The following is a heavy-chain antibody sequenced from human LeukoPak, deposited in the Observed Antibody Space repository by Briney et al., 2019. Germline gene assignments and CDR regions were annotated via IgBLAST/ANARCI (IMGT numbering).Heavy chain of an antibody. Sequence: ASVKVSCKASGYTFTSYGISWVRQAPGQGLEWMGWISAYNGNTNYAQKLQGRVTMTTDTSTSTAYMELRSLRSDDTAVYYCARDRVDYYYDSSGYYFETFDYWGQGTLVSVSS. CDR1: GYTFTSYG. J-gene: IGHJ4*02. CDR2: ISAYNGNT. D-gene: IGHD3-22*01. V-gene: IGHV1-18*01. CDR3: ARDRVDYYYDSSGYYFETFDY.